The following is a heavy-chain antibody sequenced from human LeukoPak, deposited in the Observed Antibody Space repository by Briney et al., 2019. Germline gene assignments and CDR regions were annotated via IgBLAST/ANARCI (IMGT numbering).Heavy chain of an antibody. V-gene: IGHV1-46*01. CDR2: INPSGGST. D-gene: IGHD2-15*01. J-gene: IGHJ4*02. CDR1: GYTFTSYY. CDR3: ARGPDIVVVVAAVPLI. Sequence: ASVKVSCKASGYTFTSYYMHWVRQAPGQGLEWMGIINPSGGSTSYAQKFQGRVTMTRDTSISTAYMELSRLRSDDTAVYYCARGPDIVVVVAAVPLIWGQGTLVTVSS.